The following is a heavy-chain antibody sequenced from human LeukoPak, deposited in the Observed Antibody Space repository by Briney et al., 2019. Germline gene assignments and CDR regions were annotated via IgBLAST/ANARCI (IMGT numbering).Heavy chain of an antibody. Sequence: PKASVKVSCKASGYTFTGCFIHYVRQAPGQGLEWMGWIDPNSDKIRYSETFKDRVTMTRDKSTNTAYMELSWLRSDDTAVYYCARSAYNYGYVYFDHWGQGTLVIVSS. CDR3: ARSAYNYGYVYFDH. CDR2: IDPNSDKI. J-gene: IGHJ4*02. CDR1: GYTFTGCF. D-gene: IGHD3-16*01. V-gene: IGHV1-2*02.